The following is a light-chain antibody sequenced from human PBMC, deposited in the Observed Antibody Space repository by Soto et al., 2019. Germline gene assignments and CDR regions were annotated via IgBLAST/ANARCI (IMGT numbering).Light chain of an antibody. Sequence: QSALTQPASESGSPGQSITISCTGTSSDVGGYNYVSWYQQHPGKAPKLMIYEVSNRPSGVSNRFSGSKSGNTASLTISGLQAEDEADYYCSSYTSSSTLTYVFGTGTKVTVL. CDR1: SSDVGGYNY. CDR3: SSYTSSSTLTYV. V-gene: IGLV2-14*01. CDR2: EVS. J-gene: IGLJ1*01.